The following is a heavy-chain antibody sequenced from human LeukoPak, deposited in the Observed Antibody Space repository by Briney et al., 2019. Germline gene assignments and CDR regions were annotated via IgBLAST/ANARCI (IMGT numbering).Heavy chain of an antibody. CDR1: GFTVRSIY. CDR2: FYSGGSS. V-gene: IGHV3-53*01. Sequence: PGGSLRLSCAASGFTVRSIYMTWVRQAPGKGLEWVSSFYSGGSSYYADSVKGRLIISRDSSTDTLYLQMNSLRVEDTAVYFCARDGGYGYGFFDYWGQGTLVTVSS. J-gene: IGHJ4*02. CDR3: ARDGGYGYGFFDY. D-gene: IGHD5-18*01.